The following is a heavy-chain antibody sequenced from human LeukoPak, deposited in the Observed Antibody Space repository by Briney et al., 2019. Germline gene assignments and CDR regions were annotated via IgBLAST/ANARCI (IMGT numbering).Heavy chain of an antibody. D-gene: IGHD6-13*01. CDR2: IYPGDSDT. J-gene: IGHJ6*02. CDR3: ATDSSSWSGGYYYYGMDV. CDR1: GYSFTRYW. Sequence: GESLKTSCKGSGYSFTRYWIGWVRQMPGKGLEWMGIIYPGDSDTRYSPSFQGPVTISADKSISTAYLQWSSLKASDTAMYYCATDSSSWSGGYYYYGMDVWGQGTTVTVSS. V-gene: IGHV5-51*01.